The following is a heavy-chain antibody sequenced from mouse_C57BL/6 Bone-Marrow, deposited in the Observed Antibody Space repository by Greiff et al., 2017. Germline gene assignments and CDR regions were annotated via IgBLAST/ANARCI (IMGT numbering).Heavy chain of an antibody. CDR2: ISSGGDYI. D-gene: IGHD4-1*01. J-gene: IGHJ2*01. CDR1: GFTFSSYA. Sequence: EVKLQESGEGLVKPGGSLKLSCAASGFTFSSYAMSWVRQTPEKRLEWVAYISSGGDYIYYADTVKGRFTISRDNARNTLYLQMRSLKSEDTARYDCTRGGTGTDYYFDYWGQGTTLTVSS. V-gene: IGHV5-9-1*02. CDR3: TRGGTGTDYYFDY.